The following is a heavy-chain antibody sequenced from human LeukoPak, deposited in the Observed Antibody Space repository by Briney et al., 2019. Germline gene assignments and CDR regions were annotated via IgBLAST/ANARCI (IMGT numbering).Heavy chain of an antibody. V-gene: IGHV3-23*01. D-gene: IGHD6-13*01. CDR1: GITFSNYA. J-gene: IGHJ4*02. CDR3: ARLIAAAATGFDY. CDR2: VSGSGGTT. Sequence: GGSLRLSCAASGITFSNYAMSWVRQAPGKGLEWVSAVSGSGGTTYFADSVKGRFTISRDNSKNTLFLQMNSLRAEDTAAYYCARLIAAAATGFDYWGQGTLVTVSS.